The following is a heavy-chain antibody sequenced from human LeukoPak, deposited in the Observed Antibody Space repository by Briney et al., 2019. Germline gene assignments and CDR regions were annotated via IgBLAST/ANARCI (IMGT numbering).Heavy chain of an antibody. CDR3: ARVLRHNAFDI. V-gene: IGHV3-7*01. CDR1: GFTFSSYW. CDR2: IKQDGSEK. J-gene: IGHJ3*02. Sequence: PWGSLRLSCAASGFTFSSYWMSWVRQDPGKGLEWVANIKQDGSEKYYVDSVKGRFTISRDNAKNSLYLQMNSLRAEDTAVYYCARVLRHNAFDIWGQGTMVTVSS. D-gene: IGHD4-17*01.